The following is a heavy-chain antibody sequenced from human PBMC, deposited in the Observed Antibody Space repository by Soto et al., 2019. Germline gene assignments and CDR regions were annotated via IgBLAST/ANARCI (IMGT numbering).Heavy chain of an antibody. CDR1: GGSINSGDFY. CDR3: ARVDILTGYHY. D-gene: IGHD3-9*01. J-gene: IGHJ4*02. Sequence: SETLSLTCTVSGGSINSGDFYWSWIRQPRGKGVERIGYIYYTGRAYYHPSHKRRVTISIDTSKNQFSLNLSSVTAADTAVHYCARVDILTGYHYWGQGTLVTVSS. V-gene: IGHV4-30-4*01. CDR2: IYYTGRA.